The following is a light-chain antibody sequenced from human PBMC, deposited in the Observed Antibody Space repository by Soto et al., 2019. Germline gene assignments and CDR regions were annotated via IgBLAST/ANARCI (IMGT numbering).Light chain of an antibody. V-gene: IGLV4-69*01. CDR2: FNSDGSH. Sequence: QPVLTQSPSASASLGASVKLTCTLSSGHSSYAIAWHQQQPEKGPRYLMKFNSDGSHSKGDGIPDRFSGSSSGAERYLTISSLQSEDEADYYCQTWGTGIVVFGGGTTLTVL. CDR1: SGHSSYA. CDR3: QTWGTGIVV. J-gene: IGLJ2*01.